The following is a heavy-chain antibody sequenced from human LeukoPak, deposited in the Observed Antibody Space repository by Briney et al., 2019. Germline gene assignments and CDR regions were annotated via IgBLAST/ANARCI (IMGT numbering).Heavy chain of an antibody. J-gene: IGHJ4*02. CDR1: GFTFSSYS. D-gene: IGHD3-10*01. V-gene: IGHV3-21*01. CDR3: AREVVRGVIRTLYYFDY. CDR2: ISSSSSYI. Sequence: GGSLRLSCAASGFTFSSYSMNWVRQAPGKGLEWVSSISSSSSYIYYADSVKGRFTISRDNAKNSLYLQMNSLRVEDTAVYYCAREVVRGVIRTLYYFDYWGQGTLVTVSS.